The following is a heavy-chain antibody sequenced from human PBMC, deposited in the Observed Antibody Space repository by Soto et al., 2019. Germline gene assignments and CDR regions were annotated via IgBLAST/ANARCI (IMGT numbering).Heavy chain of an antibody. V-gene: IGHV3-21*01. CDR3: AREGVTNYTDYYFDL. J-gene: IGHJ4*01. D-gene: IGHD4-4*01. Sequence: GGSLRLSCAASGFTFSSYAMNWVRQTQEKGLEWVSSISSTSSYTHYSDSVKGRFTISRDNAKTSLHLQMDSLRPEDTAIYYCAREGVTNYTDYYFDLWGHGALVTVSS. CDR2: ISSTSSYT. CDR1: GFTFSSYA.